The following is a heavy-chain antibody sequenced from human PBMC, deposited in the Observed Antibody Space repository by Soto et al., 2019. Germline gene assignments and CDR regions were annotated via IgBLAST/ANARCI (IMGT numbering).Heavy chain of an antibody. CDR3: GGGPDYRSNYYYGMDV. CDR2: ISGSGHNT. CDR1: GFIFDSYA. J-gene: IGHJ6*02. V-gene: IGHV3-23*01. Sequence: PGGSLRLSCTASGFIFDSYAMSWVRQAPGKGLECISTISGSGHNTYYADSVKGRFTISRDSSKDTVYLQMNNLRADDTAVYFCGGGPDYRSNYYYGMDVWGQGTTVTVSS. D-gene: IGHD6-13*01.